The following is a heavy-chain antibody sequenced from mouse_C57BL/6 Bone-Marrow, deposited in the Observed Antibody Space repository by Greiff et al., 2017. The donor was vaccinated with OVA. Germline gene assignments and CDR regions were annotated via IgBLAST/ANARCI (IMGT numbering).Heavy chain of an antibody. CDR1: GYTFTSYW. CDR3: AREGSYGNSWFAY. CDR2: IDPSDSYT. D-gene: IGHD2-1*01. J-gene: IGHJ3*01. Sequence: QVQLQQPGAELVKPGASVKLSCKASGYTFTSYWMQWVKQRPGQGLEWIGEIDPSDSYTNYHQKFKGKATLTVDTSSSTAYMQLSSLTSEDSAVYYGAREGSYGNSWFAYWGQGTLVTVSA. V-gene: IGHV1-50*01.